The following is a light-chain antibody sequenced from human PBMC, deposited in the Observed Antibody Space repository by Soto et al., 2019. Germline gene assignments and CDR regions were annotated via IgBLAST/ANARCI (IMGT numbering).Light chain of an antibody. V-gene: IGKV3-11*01. Sequence: EIVLTQSPATLSLSPGERATISCRASQSVSSYLAWYQQKPGQAPRLLLYDASNRATGIPARFSGSGSGTDFTLTISSLEPEDFAVYYCQQRSNWPPYTFGQGTKLEIK. J-gene: IGKJ2*01. CDR3: QQRSNWPPYT. CDR1: QSVSSY. CDR2: DAS.